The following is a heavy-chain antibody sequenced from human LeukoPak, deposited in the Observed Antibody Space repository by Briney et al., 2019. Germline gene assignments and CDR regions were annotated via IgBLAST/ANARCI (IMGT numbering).Heavy chain of an antibody. CDR2: IVVGSNNT. J-gene: IGHJ4*02. CDR1: GFTFATSA. Sequence: SVKVSCKASGFTFATSAVQWVRQARGQRLEWIGWIVVGSNNTNYAQEFQERATITRDLSTGTAYMELSSLRSEDTAVYYCAAPGYSSGWYGLWGQGTLVTVSS. D-gene: IGHD6-19*01. V-gene: IGHV1-58*01. CDR3: AAPGYSSGWYGL.